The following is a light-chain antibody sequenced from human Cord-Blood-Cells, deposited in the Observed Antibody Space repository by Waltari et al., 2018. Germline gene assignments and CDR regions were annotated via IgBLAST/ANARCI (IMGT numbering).Light chain of an antibody. CDR2: WAA. CDR3: QQYYSTPWT. Sequence: DIVMTQSPDSLAVSLGEGATINCKSSQSGLYSSNNKNYLAWYQQKPGQPPKLPIYWAATRESGVPDRFSGSGSGTDFTLTISSLQAEDVAVYYCQQYYSTPWTFGQGTKVEIK. J-gene: IGKJ1*01. V-gene: IGKV4-1*01. CDR1: QSGLYSSNNKNY.